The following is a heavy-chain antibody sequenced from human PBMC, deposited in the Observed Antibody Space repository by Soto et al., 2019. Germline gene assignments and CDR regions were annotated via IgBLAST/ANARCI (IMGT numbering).Heavy chain of an antibody. J-gene: IGHJ3*02. CDR2: IWYDGSNK. CDR3: AREAYAAFDI. CDR1: GFIFSNYG. V-gene: IGHV3-30*19. Sequence: LRLSCAASGFIFSNYGMHWVRQAPGKGLEWVAIIWYDGSNKYYADSVKGRFTISRDNSKNTLYLQMNSLSAEDTAVYYCAREAYAAFDIWGQGTMVTVSS. D-gene: IGHD2-2*01.